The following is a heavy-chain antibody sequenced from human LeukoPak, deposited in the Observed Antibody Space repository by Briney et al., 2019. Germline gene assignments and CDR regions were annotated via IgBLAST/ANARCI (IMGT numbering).Heavy chain of an antibody. Sequence: GGSLRLSCAASGFTFRSYAMHWVRQAPGKGLEWVAVISYDGDDGSNIYYADSVKGRFTISRDNSKSTLYLQMNSLRAEDTAVYYCARDRRGYYGDYYYGMDVWGQGTTVTVSS. V-gene: IGHV3-30-3*01. CDR2: ISYDGDDGSNI. D-gene: IGHD4-17*01. CDR1: GFTFRSYA. CDR3: ARDRRGYYGDYYYGMDV. J-gene: IGHJ6*02.